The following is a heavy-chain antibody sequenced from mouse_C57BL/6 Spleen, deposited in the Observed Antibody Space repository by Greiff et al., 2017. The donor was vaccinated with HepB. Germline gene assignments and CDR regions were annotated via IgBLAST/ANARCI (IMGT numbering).Heavy chain of an antibody. CDR3: AREELGYFDY. CDR2: ISYDGSN. J-gene: IGHJ2*01. Sequence: DVQLQESGPGLVKPSQSLSLTCSVTGYSITSGYYWNWIRQFPGNKLEWMGYISYDGSNNYNPSLKNRISITRDTSKNQFFLKLNSVTTEDTATYYCAREELGYFDYWGQGTTLTVSS. V-gene: IGHV3-6*01. D-gene: IGHD4-1*01. CDR1: GYSITSGYY.